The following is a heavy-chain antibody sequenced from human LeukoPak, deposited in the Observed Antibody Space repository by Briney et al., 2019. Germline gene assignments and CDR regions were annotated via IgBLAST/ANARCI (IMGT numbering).Heavy chain of an antibody. CDR3: ARYKTIFDY. D-gene: IGHD1-1*01. J-gene: IGHJ4*02. CDR2: IYYSGST. CDR1: GGSISSGGYS. Sequence: SQILSLTCAVSGGSISSGGYSWSWIRQPPGKGLEWIGYIYYSGSTYYNPSLKSRVTISVDTSKNQFSLKLSSVTAADTAVYYCARYKTIFDYWGQGTLVPVSS. V-gene: IGHV4-30-4*07.